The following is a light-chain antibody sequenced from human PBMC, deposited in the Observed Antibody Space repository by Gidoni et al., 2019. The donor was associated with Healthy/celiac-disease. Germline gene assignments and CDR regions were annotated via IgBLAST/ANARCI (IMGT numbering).Light chain of an antibody. Sequence: EIVLTQSTGTLSLSPGERATISCRASQSVSSSYLAWYQQKPGQAPRLLIYGASRRATGIPDRFSGSGSGTDFTLTISRLEPEDFAVYYCQQYGSSPYTFGQGTKLEIK. CDR3: QQYGSSPYT. J-gene: IGKJ2*01. V-gene: IGKV3-20*01. CDR2: GAS. CDR1: QSVSSSY.